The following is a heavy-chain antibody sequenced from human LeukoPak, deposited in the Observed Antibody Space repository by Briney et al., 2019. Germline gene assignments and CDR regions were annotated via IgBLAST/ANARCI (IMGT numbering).Heavy chain of an antibody. J-gene: IGHJ4*02. CDR1: GYTFTSYG. CDR2: ISAYNGNT. Sequence: ASVKVSCKASGYTFTSYGISWVRQAPGQGLEWMGWISAYNGNTNYAQKLQGRVTMTTDTSTSTAYMELRSLGSDDTAVYYCAREAPMVRGVKAGPNDYWGQGTLVTVSS. D-gene: IGHD3-10*01. V-gene: IGHV1-18*01. CDR3: AREAPMVRGVKAGPNDY.